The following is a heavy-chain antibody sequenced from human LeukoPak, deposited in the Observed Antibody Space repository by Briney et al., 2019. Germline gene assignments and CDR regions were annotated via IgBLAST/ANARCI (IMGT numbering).Heavy chain of an antibody. CDR2: INPNSGGT. D-gene: IGHD4-17*01. V-gene: IGHV1-2*02. CDR1: GYSFTVYY. Sequence: ASVKVSGKASGYSFTVYYMHWVRQAPGQGLEWMGWINPNSGGTNYAQKFLGRVTMTRDTSISTAYMELSRLRSDDTAVYYCASLYGDYVGSDYWGQGTLVTVSS. CDR3: ASLYGDYVGSDY. J-gene: IGHJ4*02.